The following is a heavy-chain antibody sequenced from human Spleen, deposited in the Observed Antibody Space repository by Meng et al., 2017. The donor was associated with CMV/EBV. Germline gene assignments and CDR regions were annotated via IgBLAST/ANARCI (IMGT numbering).Heavy chain of an antibody. Sequence: GGSLRLSCAASGFSFSSYWMHWVRQAPGKGLVWVSRINSDGSSTNYADSVKGRFTISRDNAKNTLYLQMNSLRAEDTALYFCAKDIFPGPSSRGMDVWGQGTAVTVSS. J-gene: IGHJ6*02. CDR2: INSDGSST. CDR1: GFSFSSYW. D-gene: IGHD3-9*01. V-gene: IGHV3-74*01. CDR3: AKDIFPGPSSRGMDV.